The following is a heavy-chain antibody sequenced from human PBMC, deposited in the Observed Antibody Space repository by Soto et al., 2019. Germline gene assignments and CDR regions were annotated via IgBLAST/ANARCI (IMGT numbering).Heavy chain of an antibody. D-gene: IGHD3-10*01. CDR1: GDSISSGGYS. Sequence: QLQLQESGSGLVKPSQTLSLTCVVSGDSISSGGYSWNWIRQPPGKGLEWIGYIYHSGSTPYNPSLKSRVAISVDKSNTPFSLNLRSVTAADTAVYYCARDQRDGCWFDPWGQGTLVTVSS. J-gene: IGHJ5*02. CDR3: ARDQRDGCWFDP. V-gene: IGHV4-30-2*01. CDR2: IYHSGST.